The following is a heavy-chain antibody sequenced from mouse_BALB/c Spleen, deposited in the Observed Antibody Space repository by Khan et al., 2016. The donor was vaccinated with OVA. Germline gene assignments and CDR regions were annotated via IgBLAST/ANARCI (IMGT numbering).Heavy chain of an antibody. D-gene: IGHD1-1*01. Sequence: QVQLKQSGAELAKPGASVKMSCKASGYTFTSYWMHWVKQRPGQGLEWIGYINPSTGYTEYNQKFKDKATFTADKSSSTAYMQLSSLTSEDAAVYYCESYYGSSYAMDYWGQGTSVTVSS. J-gene: IGHJ4*01. CDR1: GYTFTSYW. CDR2: INPSTGYT. V-gene: IGHV1-7*01. CDR3: ESYYGSSYAMDY.